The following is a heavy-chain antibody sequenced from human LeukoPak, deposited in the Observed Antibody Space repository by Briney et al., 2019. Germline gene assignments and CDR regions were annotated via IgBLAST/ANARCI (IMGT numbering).Heavy chain of an antibody. V-gene: IGHV4-59*12. D-gene: IGHD3-10*01. CDR1: GGSISSYY. J-gene: IGHJ5*02. CDR3: ARDLFRVRGVIKGWFDP. CDR2: IYYSGST. Sequence: SETLSLTCTVSGGSISSYYWSWIRQPPGKGLEWIGYIYYSGSTNYNPSLKSRVTISVDTSKNQFSLKLSSVTAADTAVYYCARDLFRVRGVIKGWFDPWGQGTLVTVSS.